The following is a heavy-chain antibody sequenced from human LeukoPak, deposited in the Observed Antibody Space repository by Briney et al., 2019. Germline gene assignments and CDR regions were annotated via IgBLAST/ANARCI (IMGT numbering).Heavy chain of an antibody. CDR1: GYTFTSYY. Sequence: ASVKVSFKASGYTFTSYYMHWVRQAPGQGREWMGIINPSGGSTSYAQKFQGRVTMTRDTSTSTVYMELSSLRSEDTAVYYCARVLSGDYHRGDYWYFDLWGRGTLVTVSS. D-gene: IGHD4-17*01. CDR3: ARVLSGDYHRGDYWYFDL. V-gene: IGHV1-46*01. J-gene: IGHJ2*01. CDR2: INPSGGST.